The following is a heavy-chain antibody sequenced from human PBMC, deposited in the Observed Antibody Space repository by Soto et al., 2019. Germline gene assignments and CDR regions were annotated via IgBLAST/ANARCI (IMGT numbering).Heavy chain of an antibody. V-gene: IGHV3-23*01. J-gene: IGHJ3*02. CDR1: GFTFSSYA. CDR3: AKDRWGEVRFTVIGAFDI. D-gene: IGHD2-21*01. CDR2: ISGSGGST. Sequence: GGSLRLSCAASGFTFSSYAMSWVRQAPGKGLEWVSAISGSGGSTYYADSVKGRFTISRDNSKNTLYLQMNSLRAEDTAVYYCAKDRWGEVRFTVIGAFDIWGQGTMVTVSS.